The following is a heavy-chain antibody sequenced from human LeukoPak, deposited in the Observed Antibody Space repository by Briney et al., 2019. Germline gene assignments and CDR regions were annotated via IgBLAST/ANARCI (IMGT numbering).Heavy chain of an antibody. CDR1: GFTFSSYS. V-gene: IGHV3-48*04. CDR3: VRGSHGAYDY. Sequence: PGGSLRLSCAASGFTFSSYSMNWVRQAPGKGLEWVSYISSSSSTIYYADSVKGRFTISRDNAKNSLYLQMNSLRAEDTAVYYCVRGSHGAYDYWGQGSLVTVSS. J-gene: IGHJ4*02. CDR2: ISSSSSTI. D-gene: IGHD4-17*01.